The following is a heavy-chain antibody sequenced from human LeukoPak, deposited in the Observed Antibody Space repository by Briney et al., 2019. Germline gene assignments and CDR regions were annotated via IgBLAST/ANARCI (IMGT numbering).Heavy chain of an antibody. D-gene: IGHD3-22*01. Sequence: SETLSLTCTVSGGSISSYYWSWIRQPPGKGLEWIGYIYYSGSTNYNPSLKSRVTISVDTSKNQSSLKLSSVTAADTAVYYCARDLHPYDSSGYFDYWGQGTLVTVSS. CDR1: GGSISSYY. CDR3: ARDLHPYDSSGYFDY. J-gene: IGHJ4*02. V-gene: IGHV4-59*01. CDR2: IYYSGST.